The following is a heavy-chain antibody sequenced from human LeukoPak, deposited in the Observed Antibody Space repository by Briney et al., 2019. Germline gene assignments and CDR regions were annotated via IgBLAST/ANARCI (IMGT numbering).Heavy chain of an antibody. J-gene: IGHJ5*02. CDR2: ICAYNGNK. CDR3: AGGGGYSYGDVEWFDP. CDR1: GYTFTSYG. D-gene: IGHD5-18*01. Sequence: ASVKVSCKASGYTFTSYGIRWVRQAPGQGLEWMGWICAYNGNKNYAHNLQGRVTMTTDTSTSTANMELRSLRSDDTAVYYCAGGGGYSYGDVEWFDPWGQGTLVTVSS. V-gene: IGHV1-18*01.